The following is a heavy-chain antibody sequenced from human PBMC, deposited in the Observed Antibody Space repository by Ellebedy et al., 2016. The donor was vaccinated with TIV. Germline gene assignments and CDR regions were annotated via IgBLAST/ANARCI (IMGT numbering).Heavy chain of an antibody. Sequence: GESLKISCAASGFTFGTYSMNWVRQTPGQGLEWISSISSSSSYIYYADSMKGRFTISRDNAKNSLYLQMNSLRAEDTAVYSCARGTCMLLSCRSGYGMDVWGQGTTVTVSS. J-gene: IGHJ6*02. CDR3: ARGTCMLLSCRSGYGMDV. D-gene: IGHD2-8*01. CDR1: GFTFGTYS. CDR2: ISSSSSYI. V-gene: IGHV3-21*01.